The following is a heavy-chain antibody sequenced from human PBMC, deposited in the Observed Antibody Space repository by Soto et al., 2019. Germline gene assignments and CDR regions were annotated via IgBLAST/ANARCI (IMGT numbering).Heavy chain of an antibody. CDR3: ARAKLFRLRPYYFDY. Sequence: GGSRWVAWAASGFTFGNCWMHWVRQAPGKGLVWVSRVNPDGSGATYADSVKGRFTISRDNAKKSLYLQMNSLRAEDTAVYYCARAKLFRLRPYYFDYWGQGTPVTVSS. CDR1: GFTFGNCW. J-gene: IGHJ4*02. V-gene: IGHV3-74*01. D-gene: IGHD5-12*01. CDR2: VNPDGSGA.